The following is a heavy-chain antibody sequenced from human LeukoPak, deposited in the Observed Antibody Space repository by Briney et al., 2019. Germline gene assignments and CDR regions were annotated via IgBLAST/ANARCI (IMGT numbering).Heavy chain of an antibody. Sequence: PSETLSLTCTVSGGSISNYYWNWIRQPPGKGLEWIGYIYSSGSTNYNPSLKSRVTISVDTSKNQFSLKLTSVTAADTAVYYCARDYGGNSGWFDPWGQGTLVTVSS. CDR1: GGSISNYY. CDR2: IYSSGST. D-gene: IGHD4-23*01. CDR3: ARDYGGNSGWFDP. J-gene: IGHJ5*02. V-gene: IGHV4-59*01.